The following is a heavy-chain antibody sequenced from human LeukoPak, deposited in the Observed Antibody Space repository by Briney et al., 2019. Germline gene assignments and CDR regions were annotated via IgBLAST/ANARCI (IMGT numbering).Heavy chain of an antibody. CDR1: GFTFSDYY. CDR3: ARSLYTIFGVVRSYYFDY. J-gene: IGHJ4*02. CDR2: ISSSGSTI. V-gene: IGHV3-11*01. Sequence: PGGSLRLSCAASGFTFSDYYMSWICQAPGKGLEWVSYISSSGSTIYYSDSVKGRFTISRDNAKNSLYLQMNSLRAEDTAVYYCARSLYTIFGVVRSYYFDYWGQGTLVTVSS. D-gene: IGHD3-3*01.